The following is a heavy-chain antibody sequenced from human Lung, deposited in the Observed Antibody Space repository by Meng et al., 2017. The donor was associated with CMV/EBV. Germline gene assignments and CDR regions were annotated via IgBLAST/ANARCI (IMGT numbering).Heavy chain of an antibody. CDR1: GFTVSSNY. CDR2: IYGGTGT. V-gene: IGHV3-53*01. Sequence: GESXKISCAVSGFTVSSNYMNWVRQAPGKGLEWVSIIYGGTGTYYADSVKGRFSISRDNSKNTVYLQMDSLSPEDTAVYYCARAGAFPQYFDYWGQGPLVTVSS. D-gene: IGHD3-16*01. J-gene: IGHJ4*02. CDR3: ARAGAFPQYFDY.